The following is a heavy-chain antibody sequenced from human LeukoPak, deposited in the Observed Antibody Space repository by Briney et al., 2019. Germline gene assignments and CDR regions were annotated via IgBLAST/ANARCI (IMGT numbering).Heavy chain of an antibody. V-gene: IGHV4-59*06. CDR1: GGSISSYY. Sequence: SETLSLTCTVSGGSISSYYWSWIRQHPGKGLEWIGYIYYSGSTYYNPSLKSRVTISVDTSKNQFSLKLSSVTAADTAVYYCARGYSSSSGAFFDYWGQGTLVTVSS. D-gene: IGHD6-13*01. CDR3: ARGYSSSSGAFFDY. CDR2: IYYSGST. J-gene: IGHJ4*02.